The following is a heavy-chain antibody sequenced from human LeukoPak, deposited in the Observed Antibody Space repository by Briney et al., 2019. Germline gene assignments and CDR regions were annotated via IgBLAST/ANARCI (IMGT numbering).Heavy chain of an antibody. D-gene: IGHD2-2*01. V-gene: IGHV4-59*01. CDR1: GGSLSSYY. J-gene: IGHJ4*02. CDR3: AREHCSSTSCYRGQFDY. CDR2: IYYSGST. Sequence: SETLSLTCTVSGGSLSSYYWSWIRQPPGKGLEWIGYIYYSGSTNYNPSLKSRVTISVDTSKNQFSLKLSSVTAADTAVYYCAREHCSSTSCYRGQFDYWGQGTLSPSPQ.